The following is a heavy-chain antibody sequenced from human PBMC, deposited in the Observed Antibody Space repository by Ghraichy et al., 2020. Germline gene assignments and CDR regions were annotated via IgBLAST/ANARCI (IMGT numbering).Heavy chain of an antibody. CDR1: AFTFRTYG. Sequence: GGSLRLSCAATAFTFRTYGMHWIRQGPGKGLQWVAGIWYDGSKTYYVDSVRGRFTISRDNSKNTLYLQMSSLRADDTAVYYCATPTGGSSFWGQGTLVTVSS. J-gene: IGHJ4*02. V-gene: IGHV3-33*03. CDR3: ATPTGGSSF. D-gene: IGHD1-14*01. CDR2: IWYDGSKT.